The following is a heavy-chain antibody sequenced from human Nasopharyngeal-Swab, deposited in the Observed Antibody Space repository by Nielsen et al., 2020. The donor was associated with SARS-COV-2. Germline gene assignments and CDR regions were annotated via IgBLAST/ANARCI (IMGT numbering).Heavy chain of an antibody. J-gene: IGHJ5*02. V-gene: IGHV1-46*01. CDR1: GYTFTSYY. CDR2: INPSGGST. Sequence: ASVKVSCKASGYTFTSYYMHWVRQAPGQGLEWMGIINPSGGSTSYAQKFQGRVTMTRDTSTSTVYMELSSLRSEDTAVYYCARDRITMVRGVISLTNWFDPWGRGTLVTVSS. D-gene: IGHD3-10*01. CDR3: ARDRITMVRGVISLTNWFDP.